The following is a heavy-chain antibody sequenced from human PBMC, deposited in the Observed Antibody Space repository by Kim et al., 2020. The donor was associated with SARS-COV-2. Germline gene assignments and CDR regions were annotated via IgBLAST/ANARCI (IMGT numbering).Heavy chain of an antibody. CDR2: TSSDGNVR. V-gene: IGHV3-30*04. J-gene: IGHJ4*02. CDR1: GFTFSTYA. Sequence: GGSLRLSCLASGFTFSTYAMTWVRQAPGEGLEWVAVTSSDGNVRYYADSVKGRFTISRANSKNTLYLQMNSLSAEDTAMYYCAREGYASGTIGDFDYWGQGTLVTVSS. D-gene: IGHD3-16*01. CDR3: AREGYASGTIGDFDY.